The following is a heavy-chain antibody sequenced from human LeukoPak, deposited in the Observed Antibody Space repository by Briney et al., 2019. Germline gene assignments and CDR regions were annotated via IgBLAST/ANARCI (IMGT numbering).Heavy chain of an antibody. D-gene: IGHD2-2*01. J-gene: IGHJ5*02. CDR3: AKKTYHWFGP. CDR2: LYSDGRT. V-gene: IGHV3-53*01. Sequence: GGSLRLSCAASGFTVSSNYMSWVRQAPGKGLEWVSVLYSDGRTYYADSVRGRFTISRDNSKNTLYLQMNSLTADDTAIYYCAKKTYHWFGPWGQGTLVTVSP. CDR1: GFTVSSNY.